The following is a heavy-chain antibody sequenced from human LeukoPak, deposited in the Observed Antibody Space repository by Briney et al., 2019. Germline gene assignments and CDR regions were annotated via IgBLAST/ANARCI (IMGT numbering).Heavy chain of an antibody. Sequence: SETLSLTCTVSGGSISSGSYYWSWIRQPPGKGLEWIGRIYTSGSTNYNPSLKSRVTISVDTSKNQFSLKLSSVTAADTAVYYCASPKYDYGDYEEDYWGQGTLVTVSS. V-gene: IGHV4-61*02. D-gene: IGHD4-17*01. CDR3: ASPKYDYGDYEEDY. CDR2: IYTSGST. CDR1: GGSISSGSYY. J-gene: IGHJ4*02.